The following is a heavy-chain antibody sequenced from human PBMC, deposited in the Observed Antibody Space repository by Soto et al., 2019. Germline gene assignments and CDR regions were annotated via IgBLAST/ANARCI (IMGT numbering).Heavy chain of an antibody. V-gene: IGHV4-34*01. CDR2: INHSGST. D-gene: IGHD3-3*01. CDR1: CGSFSGYY. CDR3: ARGMGGVVIIKPYNWFDP. Sequence: SETLSLTCAVYCGSFSGYYWSWIRQPPGKGLEWIGEINHSGSTNYNPSLKSRVTISVDTSKNQFSLKLSSVTAADTAVYYCARGMGGVVIIKPYNWFDPWGQGTLVTVSS. J-gene: IGHJ5*02.